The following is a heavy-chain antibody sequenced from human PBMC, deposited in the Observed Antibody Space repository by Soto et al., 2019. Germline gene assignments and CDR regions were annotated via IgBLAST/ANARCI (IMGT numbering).Heavy chain of an antibody. Sequence: GASVKVSCKASGYTFTSYGISWVRQAPGQGLEWMGWISAYNGNTNYAQKFQGRVTITADESTSTAYMELSSLRSEDTAVYYCASVSGEPPYWGQGTLVTVYS. J-gene: IGHJ4*02. CDR2: ISAYNGNT. CDR3: ASVSGEPPY. V-gene: IGHV1-18*04. CDR1: GYTFTSYG. D-gene: IGHD3-16*01.